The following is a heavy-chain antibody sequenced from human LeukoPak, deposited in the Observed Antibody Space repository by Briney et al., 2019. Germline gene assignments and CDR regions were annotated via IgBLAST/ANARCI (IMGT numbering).Heavy chain of an antibody. CDR2: ISYDGSNK. J-gene: IGHJ4*02. Sequence: GGSLRLSCAASGFTFSSYGMHWVRQAPGKGLEWVAVISYDGSNKYYADSVKGRFTISRDNSKNTLYLQMNSLRAEDTAVYYCARGSIVPAVPSDYWGQGTLVTVSS. V-gene: IGHV3-30*04. CDR1: GFTFSSYG. D-gene: IGHD2-2*01. CDR3: ARGSIVPAVPSDY.